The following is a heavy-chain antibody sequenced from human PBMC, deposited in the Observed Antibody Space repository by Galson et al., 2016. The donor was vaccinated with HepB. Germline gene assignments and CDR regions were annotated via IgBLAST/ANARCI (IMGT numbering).Heavy chain of an antibody. J-gene: IGHJ3*02. D-gene: IGHD4-17*01. CDR3: ARKGFLPTVTTSANDVFDM. CDR2: IYPGDSDI. CDR1: GYRFSSYW. Sequence: QSGAEVKKPGESLRISCKGSGYRFSSYWIAWVRQKPGRGLEWMGIIYPGDSDIRYSPSFQGQVTISADKSTSTAYLQWSSLKASDTAMYYCARKGFLPTVTTSANDVFDMWGQGTLVTVSS. V-gene: IGHV5-51*01.